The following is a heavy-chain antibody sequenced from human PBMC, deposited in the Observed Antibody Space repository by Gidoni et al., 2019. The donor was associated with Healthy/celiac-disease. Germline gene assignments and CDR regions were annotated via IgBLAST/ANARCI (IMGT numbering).Heavy chain of an antibody. J-gene: IGHJ4*02. CDR3: ARDHTVTSFDY. D-gene: IGHD4-17*01. CDR2: INHSGST. V-gene: IGHV4-34*01. Sequence: QLQLQQWGAGLLKPSETLSLTCAVYGGSFSGYYWSWIRQPPGKGLEWIGEINHSGSTNYNPSLKSRVTISVDTSKNQFSLKLSSVTAADTAVYYCARDHTVTSFDYWGQGTLVTVSS. CDR1: GGSFSGYY.